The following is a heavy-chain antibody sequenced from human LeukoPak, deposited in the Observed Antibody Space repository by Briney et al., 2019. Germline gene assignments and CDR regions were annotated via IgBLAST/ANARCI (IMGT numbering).Heavy chain of an antibody. CDR1: GYTFTGYY. CDR2: INPNSGGT. D-gene: IGHD2-2*01. Sequence: ASVKVSCKASGYTFTGYYMHWVRQAPGQGLEWMGWINPNSGGTNYAQKFQGRVTMTRDTSISTAYMELSRPRSGDTAVYYCARGVVVPAASNLDYWGQGTLVTVSS. V-gene: IGHV1-2*02. J-gene: IGHJ4*02. CDR3: ARGVVVPAASNLDY.